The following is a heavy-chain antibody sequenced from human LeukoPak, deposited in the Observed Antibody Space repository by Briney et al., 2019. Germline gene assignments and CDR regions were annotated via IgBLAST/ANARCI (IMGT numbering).Heavy chain of an antibody. CDR3: AKVSDILTGYRFFDY. Sequence: GGSLRLSCAASGFTFSSYSMNWVRQAPGKGLEWVSSISSSSSYIYYADSVKGRFTISRDNAKNSLYLQMNSLRAEDTAVYYCAKVSDILTGYRFFDYWGQGTLVTVSS. CDR2: ISSSSSYI. CDR1: GFTFSSYS. V-gene: IGHV3-21*01. D-gene: IGHD3-9*01. J-gene: IGHJ4*02.